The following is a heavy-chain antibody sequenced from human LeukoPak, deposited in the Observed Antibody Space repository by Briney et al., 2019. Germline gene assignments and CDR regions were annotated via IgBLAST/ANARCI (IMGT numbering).Heavy chain of an antibody. V-gene: IGHV4-59*01. Sequence: SETLSLTCTVSGGSISSYYWSWIRQPPGKGLEWIGYIYYSGSTNYNPSLKSRVTISVDTSKNQSSLKLSSVTAADTAVYYCARAAGIAVAGPYFNWFDPWGQGTLVTVSS. J-gene: IGHJ5*02. D-gene: IGHD6-19*01. CDR1: GGSISSYY. CDR3: ARAAGIAVAGPYFNWFDP. CDR2: IYYSGST.